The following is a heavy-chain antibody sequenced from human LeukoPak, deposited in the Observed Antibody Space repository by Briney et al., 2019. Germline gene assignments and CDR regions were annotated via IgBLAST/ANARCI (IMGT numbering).Heavy chain of an antibody. CDR3: ARRAAASRRFDP. J-gene: IGHJ5*02. V-gene: IGHV3-30-3*01. CDR1: GFTFSSYA. Sequence: GGSLRLSCAASGFTFSSYAMHWVRQAPGKGLEWVAVISYDGSNKYYADSVKGRFIISRDNSKNTLYLQMNSLRAEDTAVYYCARRAAASRRFDPWGQGTLVTVSS. D-gene: IGHD6-13*01. CDR2: ISYDGSNK.